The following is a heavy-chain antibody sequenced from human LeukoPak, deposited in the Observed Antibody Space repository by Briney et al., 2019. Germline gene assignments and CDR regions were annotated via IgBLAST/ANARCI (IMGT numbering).Heavy chain of an antibody. CDR3: AKLDSGDAFDI. CDR1: GFTFSSYG. D-gene: IGHD3-9*01. J-gene: IGHJ3*02. V-gene: IGHV3-30*18. Sequence: GRSLRRSCAAPGFTFSSYGMPWVRQAPGKGLEWVAVIAYDGSNKYYADSVKGRFTISRDNSKNTLYLQMNSRRAEDTAVYYCAKLDSGDAFDIWGQGTMVTVSS. CDR2: IAYDGSNK.